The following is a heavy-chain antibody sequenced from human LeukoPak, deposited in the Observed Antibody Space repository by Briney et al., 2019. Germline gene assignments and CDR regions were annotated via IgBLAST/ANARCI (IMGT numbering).Heavy chain of an antibody. D-gene: IGHD5-18*01. Sequence: GGSLRLSCAASGFTFSSYWMNWARQPTGKGLEWVANIKRDGSEKYYVHSVKGRFTISRDNAKNSLYLQMNSLRAEDTAVYYCARDPSRGYTYGYGDYWGQGTLVTVSS. J-gene: IGHJ4*02. CDR3: ARDPSRGYTYGYGDY. CDR2: IKRDGSEK. V-gene: IGHV3-7*01. CDR1: GFTFSSYW.